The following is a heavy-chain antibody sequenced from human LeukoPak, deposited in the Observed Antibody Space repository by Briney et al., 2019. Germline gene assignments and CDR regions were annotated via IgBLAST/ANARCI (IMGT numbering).Heavy chain of an antibody. D-gene: IGHD2/OR15-2a*01. Sequence: LGASVKVSCKASGYTFSGYYMHWVRQAPGQGLEWMGWINPNRGATNYAQKFRGRVTMTRDTSISTAYMELSRLRSDDTAVYYCARGRLLAAKYYFDYWGQGTLVTVSS. V-gene: IGHV1-2*03. CDR2: INPNRGAT. J-gene: IGHJ4*02. CDR3: ARGRLLAAKYYFDY. CDR1: GYTFSGYY.